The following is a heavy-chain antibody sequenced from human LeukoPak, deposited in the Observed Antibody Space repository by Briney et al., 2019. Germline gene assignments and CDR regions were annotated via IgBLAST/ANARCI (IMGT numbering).Heavy chain of an antibody. CDR3: AREQTYRGTQYYFDY. CDR1: GGSISSHY. V-gene: IGHV4-59*11. J-gene: IGHJ4*02. D-gene: IGHD3/OR15-3a*01. CDR2: IYYSGST. Sequence: SETLSLTCTVSGGSISSHYWSWIRQPPGKGLEWIGYIYYSGSTNYNPSLKSRVTKSVDTSKNQFSLKLSSVTAADTAVYYCAREQTYRGTQYYFDYWGQGTLVTVSS.